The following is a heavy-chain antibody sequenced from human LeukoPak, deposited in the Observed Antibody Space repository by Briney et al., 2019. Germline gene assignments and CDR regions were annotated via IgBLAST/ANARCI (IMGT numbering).Heavy chain of an antibody. CDR2: ISAYNGNT. CDR1: GYTFTSCG. CDR3: ARDLDGSGSYYTDY. Sequence: ASVKVSCKASGYTFTSCGISWVRQAPGQGLEWMGWISAYNGNTNYVQKLQGRVTMTTDTSTSTAYMELRSLGSDDTAVYYCARDLDGSGSYYTDYWGQGTLVTVSS. V-gene: IGHV1-18*01. J-gene: IGHJ4*02. D-gene: IGHD3-10*01.